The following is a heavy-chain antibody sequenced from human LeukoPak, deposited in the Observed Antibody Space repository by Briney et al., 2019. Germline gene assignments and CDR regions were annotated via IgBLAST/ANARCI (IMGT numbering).Heavy chain of an antibody. V-gene: IGHV1-8*02. D-gene: IGHD6-19*01. Sequence: ASVKVSCKASGYTFTRYDINWVRQATGQGLEWMGWMNPNSGNTGYAQKFQGRVTMTRDTSTSTVYMELSSLRSEDTAVYYCACSSGWNWFDPWGQGTLVTVSS. CDR3: ACSSGWNWFDP. J-gene: IGHJ5*02. CDR2: MNPNSGNT. CDR1: GYTFTRYD.